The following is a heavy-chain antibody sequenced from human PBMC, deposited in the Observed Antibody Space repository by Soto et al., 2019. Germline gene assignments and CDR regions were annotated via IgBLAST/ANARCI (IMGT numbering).Heavy chain of an antibody. CDR3: ARGIVVVPAAQWFDP. CDR1: GFTFSSYS. Sequence: XGSLGLSCAASGFTFSSYSMNWVRQTPGKGLEWVSSISSSSSYIYYADSVKGRFTISRDNAKNSLYLQMNSLRAEDTAVYYCARGIVVVPAAQWFDPWGQGTLVTVSS. V-gene: IGHV3-21*01. D-gene: IGHD2-2*01. CDR2: ISSSSSYI. J-gene: IGHJ5*02.